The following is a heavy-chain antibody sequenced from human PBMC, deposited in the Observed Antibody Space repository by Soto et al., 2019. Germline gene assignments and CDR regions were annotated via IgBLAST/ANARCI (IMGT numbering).Heavy chain of an antibody. CDR2: ISGSGEST. J-gene: IGHJ6*03. Sequence: EVHLLESGGDLVQPGGSLRLSCAASGFPFSSYGMTWVRQAPGKGLEWVSTISGSGESTYYTDSVKGRFTISRDNSQNTLSLQMSSLTAEDTAVYYCAKFFYSTPYFYYYMDVWGRGTTVTVSS. D-gene: IGHD2-15*01. CDR3: AKFFYSTPYFYYYMDV. V-gene: IGHV3-23*01. CDR1: GFPFSSYG.